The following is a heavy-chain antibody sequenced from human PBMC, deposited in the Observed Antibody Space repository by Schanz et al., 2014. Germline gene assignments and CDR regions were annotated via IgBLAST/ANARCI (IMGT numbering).Heavy chain of an antibody. CDR1: GYTLTNFD. J-gene: IGHJ4*02. CDR2: MNPNSGTT. D-gene: IGHD1-26*01. V-gene: IGHV1-8*01. Sequence: QVQLVQSGAEVKKPGASVKVSCKASGYTLTNFDINWVRQAPGQGLEWMGWMNPNSGTTGYAQKFQGRVTMTRNTSTSTAYMELRGLRSDDTAVYYCARDRDQWDGNYLDYWGQGTLVTVSS. CDR3: ARDRDQWDGNYLDY.